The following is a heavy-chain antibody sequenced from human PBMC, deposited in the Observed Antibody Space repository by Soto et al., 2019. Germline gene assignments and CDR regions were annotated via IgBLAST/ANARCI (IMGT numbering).Heavy chain of an antibody. D-gene: IGHD3-9*01. CDR1: GFTFSSYS. J-gene: IGHJ4*02. CDR3: ARGGNYDILTGYFPDNFDY. CDR2: ISSSSSTI. Sequence: GGSLRLSCAASGFTFSSYSMNWVRQAPGKGLEWVSYISSSSSTIYYADSVKGRFTISRDNAKNSLYLQMNSLRDEDTAVYYCARGGNYDILTGYFPDNFDYWGQGTLVTVSS. V-gene: IGHV3-48*02.